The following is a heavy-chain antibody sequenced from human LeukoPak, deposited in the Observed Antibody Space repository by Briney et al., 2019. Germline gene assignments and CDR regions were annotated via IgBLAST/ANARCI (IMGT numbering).Heavy chain of an antibody. J-gene: IGHJ4*02. CDR2: IHPNNGDT. D-gene: IGHD3-10*01. CDR3: ARDGPAQMVDLDY. CDR1: GYTFSGTGWY. Sequence: ASVKVSCKASGYTFSGTGWYLYWLRQAPGQGLEFMGWIHPNNGDTAYAQKFEGRVAMTRGTSISTAYMELRRLRPDDTAVYFCARDGPAQMVDLDYWGQGTLVTVSS. V-gene: IGHV1-2*02.